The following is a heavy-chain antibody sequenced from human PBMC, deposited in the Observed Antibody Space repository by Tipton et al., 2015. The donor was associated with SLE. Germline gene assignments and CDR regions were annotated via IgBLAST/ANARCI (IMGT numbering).Heavy chain of an antibody. V-gene: IGHV4-34*01. D-gene: IGHD4-17*01. CDR2: INHSGST. CDR3: ARGHFKSFYGDPFDY. Sequence: LRLSCAVYGGSFSGYYWSWIRQPPGKGLEWIGEINHSGSTNYNPSLKSRVTISVDTSKNQFSLKLSSVTAADTAVYYCARGHFKSFYGDPFDYWGQGTLVTVSS. J-gene: IGHJ4*02. CDR1: GGSFSGYY.